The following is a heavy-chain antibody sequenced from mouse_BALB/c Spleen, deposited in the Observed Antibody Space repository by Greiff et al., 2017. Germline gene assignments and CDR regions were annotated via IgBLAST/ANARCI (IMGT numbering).Heavy chain of an antibody. CDR1: GYTFTSYW. Sequence: QVQLQQSGAELAKPGASVKMSCKASGYTFTSYWMHWVKQRPGQGLEWIGYINPSTGYTEYNQKFKSKATLTADKSSSTAYMQLSSLTSEDSAVYYCARISTTAFYAMDYWGQGTSVTVSS. CDR3: ARISTTAFYAMDY. J-gene: IGHJ4*01. V-gene: IGHV1-7*01. D-gene: IGHD1-2*01. CDR2: INPSTGYT.